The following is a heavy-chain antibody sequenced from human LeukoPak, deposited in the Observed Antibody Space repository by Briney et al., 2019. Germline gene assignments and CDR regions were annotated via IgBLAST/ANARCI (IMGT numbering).Heavy chain of an antibody. D-gene: IGHD2-15*01. CDR1: GYTFTSYY. CDR2: INPSGGST. CDR3: AQQVGYCSSGSCYFTY. J-gene: IGHJ1*01. Sequence: ASVKVSCKASGYTFTSYYMHWVRQAPGQGLEWMGIINPSGGSTSYAQKFQGRVTMTRDTSTSTAYMELSSLRAEDTAVYYCAQQVGYCSSGSCYFTYWGQGTLVTVSS. V-gene: IGHV1-46*01.